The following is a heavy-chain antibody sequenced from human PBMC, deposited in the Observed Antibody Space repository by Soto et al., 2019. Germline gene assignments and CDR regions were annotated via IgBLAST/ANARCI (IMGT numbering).Heavy chain of an antibody. CDR2: ISGSGGST. D-gene: IGHD2-2*01. CDR3: AKVPGYCSSTSCRYYYYMDV. V-gene: IGHV3-23*01. CDR1: GFTFSSYA. Sequence: GGSLRLSCAASGFTFSSYAMSWVRQAPGKGLEWVSAISGSGGSTYYADSVKGRFTISRDNSKNTLYLQMNSLRAEDTAVYYFAKVPGYCSSTSCRYYYYMDVWGKGTTVTVSS. J-gene: IGHJ6*03.